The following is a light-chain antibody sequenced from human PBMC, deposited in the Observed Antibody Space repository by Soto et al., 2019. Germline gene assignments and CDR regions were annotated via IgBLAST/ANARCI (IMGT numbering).Light chain of an antibody. Sequence: EIVLTQSPGSLSLSPGEGATLSCRASQSVSTTYLAWYQQKPGQAPRLVIYATSSRAAGIPDRFRGSGSGTDFTLTISSLGPEDVGVYFCQQYGNSPPYSFGQGTKLEIK. CDR3: QQYGNSPPYS. CDR2: ATS. CDR1: QSVSTTY. J-gene: IGKJ2*03. V-gene: IGKV3-20*01.